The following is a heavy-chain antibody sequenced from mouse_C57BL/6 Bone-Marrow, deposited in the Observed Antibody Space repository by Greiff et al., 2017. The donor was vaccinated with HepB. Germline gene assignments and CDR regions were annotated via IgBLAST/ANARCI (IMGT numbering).Heavy chain of an antibody. Sequence: EVQLQQSGPGLVKPGASVKMSCKASGYTFTDYYMNWVKQSHGKGLEWIGVINPYNGGTSYNQKFKGKATLTVNKSSSTAYMELNSLTSEDSADYCCARLYYGSRWFAYWGQGTLVTVSA. V-gene: IGHV1-19*01. D-gene: IGHD1-1*01. CDR2: INPYNGGT. CDR3: ARLYYGSRWFAY. CDR1: GYTFTDYY. J-gene: IGHJ3*01.